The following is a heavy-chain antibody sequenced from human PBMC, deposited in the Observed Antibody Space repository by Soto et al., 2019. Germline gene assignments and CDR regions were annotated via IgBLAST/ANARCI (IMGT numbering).Heavy chain of an antibody. D-gene: IGHD3-9*01. CDR2: INTDGSVA. V-gene: IGHV3-74*03. CDR1: GLTFRSYW. J-gene: IGHJ4*02. Sequence: PGGSLRLSCAASGLTFRSYWMHWVRQAPGKGLVWVSRINTDGSVAMYVDSVKGRFTISRDNSKNLLYLQMNSLGAEDTAVYYCAKDYYDTLTGYYGPDYWGQGTLVTVSS. CDR3: AKDYYDTLTGYYGPDY.